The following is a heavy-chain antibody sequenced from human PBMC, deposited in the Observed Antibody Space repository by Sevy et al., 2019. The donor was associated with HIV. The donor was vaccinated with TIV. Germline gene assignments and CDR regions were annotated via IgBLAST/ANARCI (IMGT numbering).Heavy chain of an antibody. J-gene: IGHJ6*02. CDR3: ARDHVKDGKGGDYYYHAMDV. D-gene: IGHD3-16*01. Sequence: GGSLRLSCTASGFTLSDYYMSWIRQAPGKGLQWISYISGSDDSGGDDTIYYADSVKGRFTISRDNAKNSVYLQMSSLRADDTAVYYCARDHVKDGKGGDYYYHAMDVWGRGTTVTVSS. V-gene: IGHV3-11*01. CDR2: ISGSDDSGGDDTI. CDR1: GFTLSDYY.